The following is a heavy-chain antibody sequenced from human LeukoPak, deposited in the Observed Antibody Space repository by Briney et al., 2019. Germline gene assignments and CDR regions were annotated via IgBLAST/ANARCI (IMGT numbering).Heavy chain of an antibody. CDR3: ARVFPSPPVQPFDP. Sequence: GASVKVSCKASGGTFSSYAISWVRQAPGQGLEWMGGIIPIFGTANYAQKFQGRVTITADESTSTAYMELSSLRSEDPAVDYCARVFPSPPVQPFDPWGQGTLVTVSS. J-gene: IGHJ5*02. CDR2: IIPIFGTA. V-gene: IGHV1-69*13. CDR1: GGTFSSYA. D-gene: IGHD2-2*01.